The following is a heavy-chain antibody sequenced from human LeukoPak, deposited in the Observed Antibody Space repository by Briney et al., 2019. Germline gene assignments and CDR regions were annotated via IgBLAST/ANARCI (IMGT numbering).Heavy chain of an antibody. Sequence: GRSLRLSCAASGFTFDDYAMHWVRQAPGKGLEWVSGISWNSGSIGYADSVKGRFTISRDNAKNSLYLQMNSLRAEDTALYYCAKDPSPYYYDSSGPWGCFDYRGQGTLVTVSS. CDR3: AKDPSPYYYDSSGPWGCFDY. CDR1: GFTFDDYA. J-gene: IGHJ4*02. CDR2: ISWNSGSI. V-gene: IGHV3-9*01. D-gene: IGHD3-22*01.